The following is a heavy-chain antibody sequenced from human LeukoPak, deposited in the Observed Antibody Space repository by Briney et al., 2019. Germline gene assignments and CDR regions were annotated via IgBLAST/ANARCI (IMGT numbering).Heavy chain of an antibody. CDR1: GGSFSGYF. Sequence: KSSETLSLTCAVYGGSFSGYFCIWIRQPPGKGLEWIGEINHSGRSNYNPSLKRRVTISVDTSKNQFSLKLSSVTAADTAVYYCAVPKYSYGYSWGQGTLVTVSS. D-gene: IGHD5-18*01. J-gene: IGHJ4*02. CDR2: INHSGRS. V-gene: IGHV4-34*01. CDR3: AVPKYSYGYS.